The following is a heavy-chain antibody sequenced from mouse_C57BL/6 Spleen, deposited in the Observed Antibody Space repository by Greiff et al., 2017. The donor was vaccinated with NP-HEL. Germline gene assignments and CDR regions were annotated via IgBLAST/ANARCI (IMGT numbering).Heavy chain of an antibody. Sequence: EVHLVESGGGLVKPGGSLKLSCAASGFTFSDYGMHWVRQAPEKGLEWVAYISSGSSTIYYADTVKGRFPISRDNAKNTLFLQMTSLRSEDTAMYYCAIITTVAGEFAYWGQGTLVTVSA. CDR3: AIITTVAGEFAY. CDR2: ISSGSSTI. CDR1: GFTFSDYG. D-gene: IGHD1-1*01. V-gene: IGHV5-17*01. J-gene: IGHJ3*01.